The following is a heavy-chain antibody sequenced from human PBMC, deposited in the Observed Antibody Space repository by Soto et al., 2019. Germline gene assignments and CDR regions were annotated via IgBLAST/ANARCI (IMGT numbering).Heavy chain of an antibody. D-gene: IGHD6-6*01. V-gene: IGHV3-23*01. Sequence: PGGSLRLSCAASGFTFTTYTMNWVRQAPGKGLEWVSAINGGQGRTYYADSVKGRFTISRDNSKNMLFLQMNSLRDEDTAVYYCARPEYSSSSYGMDVWGQGTTVTVSS. CDR3: ARPEYSSSSYGMDV. J-gene: IGHJ6*02. CDR1: GFTFTTYT. CDR2: INGGQGRT.